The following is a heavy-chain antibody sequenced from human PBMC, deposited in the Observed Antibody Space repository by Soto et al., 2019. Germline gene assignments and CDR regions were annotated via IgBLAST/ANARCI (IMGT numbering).Heavy chain of an antibody. V-gene: IGHV3-30*18. Sequence: QVQLVESGGGVVQPGRSLRLSCAASGFTFGSYGMHWVRQAPGKGLEWVALISYDGSNKYYADSVKGRFTISRDNSENTLYLRMDSLRSEDTAVYYCAKDLARYDFWSGRADLWGRGTLVTVSS. CDR2: ISYDGSNK. D-gene: IGHD3-3*01. CDR3: AKDLARYDFWSGRADL. CDR1: GFTFGSYG. J-gene: IGHJ2*01.